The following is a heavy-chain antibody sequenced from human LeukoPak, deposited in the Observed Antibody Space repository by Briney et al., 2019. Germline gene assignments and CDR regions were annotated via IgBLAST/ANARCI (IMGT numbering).Heavy chain of an antibody. Sequence: PGGSLRLSCAASGFTFRDYWMSWVRHAPGKGLEWVANIKHDGSEKYYVASWKGRFTISTDIPKNSLYLQMNSLRTEDTAVYFCVTDRGGYVKSKTFESWGQGTLVTVSS. J-gene: IGHJ4*01. V-gene: IGHV3-7*01. CDR3: VTDRGGYVKSKTFES. CDR2: IKHDGSEK. D-gene: IGHD5-12*01. CDR1: GFTFRDYW.